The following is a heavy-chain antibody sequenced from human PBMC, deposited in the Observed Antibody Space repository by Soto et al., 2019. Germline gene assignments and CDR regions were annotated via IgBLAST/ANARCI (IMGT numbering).Heavy chain of an antibody. V-gene: IGHV3-30-3*02. J-gene: IGHJ5*02. CDR1: GVIVCSYA. Sequence: LGICCASCGVIVCSYAMPVFRKAQGKGLEWVAVISYDGSNKYYADSVKGRFTISRDNSKNTLYLQMNSLRAEDTAVYYCAKDEGGVVVTAIWNGFDPWGQGTLVTVPS. CDR2: ISYDGSNK. CDR3: AKDEGGVVVTAIWNGFDP. D-gene: IGHD2-21*02.